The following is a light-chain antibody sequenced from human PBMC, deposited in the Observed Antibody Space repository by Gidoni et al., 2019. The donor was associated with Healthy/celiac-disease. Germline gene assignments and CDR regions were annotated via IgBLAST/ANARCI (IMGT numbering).Light chain of an antibody. J-gene: IGLJ3*02. CDR2: DVS. CDR1: SSDVGGYNN. CDR3: SSYTSSSTWV. V-gene: IGLV2-14*03. Sequence: SALTQPASVSGSPGQSITISCTGTSSDVGGYNNVSWYQQHPGKAPKLMIYDVSNRPSGVSNRFSGSKSGNTASLTISGLQAEDEADYYCSSYTSSSTWVFGGGTKLTVL.